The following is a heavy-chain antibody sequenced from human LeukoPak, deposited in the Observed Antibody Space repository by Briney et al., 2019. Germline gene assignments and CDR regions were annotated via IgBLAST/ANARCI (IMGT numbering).Heavy chain of an antibody. V-gene: IGHV1-2*02. CDR1: GYTFTSYD. CDR2: INPNSGGT. CDR3: ARERSEKYDILTGYYYMDV. Sequence: ASVKVSCKASGYTFTSYDINWVRQAPGQGLEWMGWINPNSGGTNYAQKFQGRVTMTRDTSISTAYMELSRLRSDDTAVYYCARERSEKYDILTGYYYMDVWGKGTTVTVSS. J-gene: IGHJ6*03. D-gene: IGHD3-9*01.